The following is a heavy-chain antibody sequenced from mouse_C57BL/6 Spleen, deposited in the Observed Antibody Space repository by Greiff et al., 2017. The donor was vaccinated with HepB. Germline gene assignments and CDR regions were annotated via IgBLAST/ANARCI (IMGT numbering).Heavy chain of an antibody. CDR2: IYPGSGNT. CDR3: ARESQMDY. CDR1: GYTFTDYY. J-gene: IGHJ4*01. V-gene: IGHV1-76*01. Sequence: VNVVESGAELVRPGASVKLSCKASGYTFTDYYINWVKQRPGQGLEWIARIYPGSGNTYYNEKFKGKATLTAEKSSSTAYMQLSSLTSDDSAVYFCARESQMDYWGQGTSVTVSS.